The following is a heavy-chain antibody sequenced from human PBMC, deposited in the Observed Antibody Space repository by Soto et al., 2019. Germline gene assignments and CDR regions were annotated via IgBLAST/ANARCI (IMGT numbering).Heavy chain of an antibody. V-gene: IGHV4-30-2*01. CDR1: GGSISSGGYS. Sequence: SETLSLTCAVSGGSISSGGYSWSWIRQPPGKGLEWIGYIYHSGSTYYNPSLKSRVTISVDRSKNQFSLKLSSVTAADTAVYYCARAGIGAAGGPNWDDPCGQGTLVTVSS. CDR2: IYHSGST. CDR3: ARAGIGAAGGPNWDDP. J-gene: IGHJ5*02. D-gene: IGHD6-13*01.